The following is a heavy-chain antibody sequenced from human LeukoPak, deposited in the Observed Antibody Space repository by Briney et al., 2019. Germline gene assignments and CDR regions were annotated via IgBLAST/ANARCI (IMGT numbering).Heavy chain of an antibody. CDR3: AEDVEYYYGSGSYYRDS. D-gene: IGHD3-10*01. J-gene: IGHJ4*02. Sequence: GGSLRLSCAAPGFTFSSYAMSWVRQAPGKGLEWVSAISGSGGSTYYADSVKGRFTISRDNSKNTLYLQMNSLRAEDTAVYYCAEDVEYYYGSGSYYRDSWGQGTLVTVSS. CDR1: GFTFSSYA. CDR2: ISGSGGST. V-gene: IGHV3-23*01.